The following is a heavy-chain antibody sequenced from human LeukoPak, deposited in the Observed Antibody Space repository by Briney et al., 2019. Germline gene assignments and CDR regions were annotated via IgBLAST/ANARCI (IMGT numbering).Heavy chain of an antibody. J-gene: IGHJ4*02. Sequence: GGSLRLSCAASGFTFISYGMHWVRQAPGKGLEWVAFIAYDGSNKYYADSVKGRFTISRDNSKNTLSLQMNSLRAEDTAVYYCAKDHDYYGLESYWGQRTLVTVSS. CDR3: AKDHDYYGLESY. CDR1: GFTFISYG. D-gene: IGHD3-10*01. CDR2: IAYDGSNK. V-gene: IGHV3-30*02.